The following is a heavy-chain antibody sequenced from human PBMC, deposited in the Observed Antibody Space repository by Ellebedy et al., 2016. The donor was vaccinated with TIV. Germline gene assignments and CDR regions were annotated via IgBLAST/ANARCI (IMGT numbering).Heavy chain of an antibody. D-gene: IGHD6-13*01. CDR3: ARHFAAWQHLIPHHYYIDV. Sequence: GESLKISCKASGYSFTRNWIGWVRQMPGKGLEWMGIIYPGESDARYSPSFQGQVTISADKSTSTAYLHWSSLKSSDTAIYYCARHFAAWQHLIPHHYYIDVWGKGTTVTVSS. CDR2: IYPGESDA. J-gene: IGHJ6*03. CDR1: GYSFTRNW. V-gene: IGHV5-51*01.